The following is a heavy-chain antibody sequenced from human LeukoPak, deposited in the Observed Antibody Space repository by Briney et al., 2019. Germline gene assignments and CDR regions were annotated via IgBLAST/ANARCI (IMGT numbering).Heavy chain of an antibody. CDR2: IIPILGIA. V-gene: IGHV1-69*02. CDR1: GYTFTGYY. CDR3: ASPAYGSGSYLDY. Sequence: SVTVSCKASGYTFTGYYMHWVRQAPGQGLEWMGRIIPILGIANYAQKFQGRVTITADKSTSTAYMELSSLRSEDTAVYYCASPAYGSGSYLDYWGQGTLVTVSS. J-gene: IGHJ4*02. D-gene: IGHD3-10*01.